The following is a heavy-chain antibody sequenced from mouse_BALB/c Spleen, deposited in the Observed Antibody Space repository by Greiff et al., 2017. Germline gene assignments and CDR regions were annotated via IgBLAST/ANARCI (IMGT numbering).Heavy chain of an antibody. Sequence: EVQRVESGGGLVKPGGSLRLSCAASGFTFRDYYMYWVRQTPEKRLEWVATISDGGSYTYYPDSVKGRFTISRDNAKNNLYLQMSSLKSEDTAMYYCARDPGYGNYGAMDYWGQGTSVTVSS. D-gene: IGHD2-10*02. V-gene: IGHV5-4*02. CDR1: GFTFRDYY. CDR3: ARDPGYGNYGAMDY. CDR2: ISDGGSYT. J-gene: IGHJ4*01.